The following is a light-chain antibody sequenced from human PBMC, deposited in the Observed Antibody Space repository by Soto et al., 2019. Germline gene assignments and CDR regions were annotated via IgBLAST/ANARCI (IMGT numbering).Light chain of an antibody. CDR2: GAS. V-gene: IGKV3-20*01. Sequence: DIVLTQSPGTLSLSPGERATLSCRASQTVSSNYLAWCQQRPGQAPRLLIYGASTRAAGIPDRFSGSGSGTDFTLTITRLEPEDSAVYFCQQYTGPPTTFGQGTRLEIK. CDR3: QQYTGPPTT. CDR1: QTVSSNY. J-gene: IGKJ5*01.